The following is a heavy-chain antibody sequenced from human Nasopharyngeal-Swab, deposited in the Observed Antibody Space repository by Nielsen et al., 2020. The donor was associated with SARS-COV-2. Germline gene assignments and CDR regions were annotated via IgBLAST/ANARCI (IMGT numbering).Heavy chain of an antibody. D-gene: IGHD6-13*01. Sequence: GSLRLSCTVSGGSISSYYWSWIRQPPGKGLEWIGYIYYSGSTNYNPSLKSRVTISVDTSKNQFSLKLSSVTAADTAVYYCFGLAAAGYFDYWGQGTLVTVSS. V-gene: IGHV4-59*12. J-gene: IGHJ4*02. CDR1: GGSISSYY. CDR2: IYYSGST. CDR3: FGLAAAGYFDY.